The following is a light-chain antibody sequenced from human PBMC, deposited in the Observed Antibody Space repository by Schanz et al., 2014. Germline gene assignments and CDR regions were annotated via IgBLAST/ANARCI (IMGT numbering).Light chain of an antibody. CDR2: TAS. CDR3: LQHNDYPLT. V-gene: IGKV1-17*01. J-gene: IGKJ2*01. CDR1: QSISNY. Sequence: DIQMTQSPSSLSASVGDRVTITCRASQSISNYLNWYQQKPGKAPKLLIYTASSLQSGVPSRFSGSGSGTEFTLTISSMQPEDFATYYCLQHNDYPLTFGQGTKVEIK.